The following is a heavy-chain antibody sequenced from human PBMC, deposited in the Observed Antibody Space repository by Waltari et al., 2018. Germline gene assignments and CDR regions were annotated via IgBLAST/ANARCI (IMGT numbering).Heavy chain of an antibody. CDR1: GFTFSSYA. CDR3: ARGSSRGYSYGYWGYYYYGMDV. D-gene: IGHD5-18*01. Sequence: QVQLVESGGGVVQPGRSLRLSCAASGFTFSSYAMHWVRQAPGQGLEWVAVISYDGSNKYYADSVKGRFTISRDNSKNTLYLQMNSLRAEDTAVYYCARGSSRGYSYGYWGYYYYGMDVWGQGTTVTVSS. J-gene: IGHJ6*02. V-gene: IGHV3-30*01. CDR2: ISYDGSNK.